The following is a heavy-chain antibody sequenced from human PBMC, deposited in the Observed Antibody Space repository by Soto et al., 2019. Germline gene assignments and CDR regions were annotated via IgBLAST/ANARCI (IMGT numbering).Heavy chain of an antibody. Sequence: SETLSLTCTVSGGSVSGSYWTWLRQPPGKGLEYIGYIHFSRSTNYNPSLKSRVTISLDTSKNQFSLRLSSVTAADTAVYYCARTPDVWGQGTLVTVSS. CDR1: GGSVSGSY. CDR3: ARTPDV. CDR2: IHFSRST. V-gene: IGHV4-59*02. J-gene: IGHJ4*02.